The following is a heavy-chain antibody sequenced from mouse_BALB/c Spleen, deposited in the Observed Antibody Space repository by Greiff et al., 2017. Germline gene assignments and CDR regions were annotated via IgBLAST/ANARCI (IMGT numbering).Heavy chain of an antibody. V-gene: IGHV5-17*02. J-gene: IGHJ1*01. CDR1: GFTFSSFG. D-gene: IGHD1-1*01. CDR3: AKEGLLRSYWYFDV. Sequence: DVKLVESGGGLVQPGGSRKLSCAASGFTFSSFGMHWVRQAPEKGLEWVAYISSGSSTIYYADTVKGRFTISRDNPKNTLFLQMTSLRSEDTAMYYCAKEGLLRSYWYFDVWGAGTTVTVSS. CDR2: ISSGSSTI.